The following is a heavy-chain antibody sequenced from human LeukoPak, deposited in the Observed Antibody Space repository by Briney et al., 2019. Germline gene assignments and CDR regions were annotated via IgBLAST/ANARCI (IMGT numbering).Heavy chain of an antibody. J-gene: IGHJ5*02. CDR1: GFIFSSYG. Sequence: GGSLRLSCAASGFIFSSYGMHWVRQAPGKGLEWVAFMRYDGSDKFYADSVKGRFTISRDNSKNTLYLQMSSLRADDTAVYYCAARPYCTTATCPKTDWFDPWGQGTLVTVSS. V-gene: IGHV3-30*02. D-gene: IGHD2-8*01. CDR3: AARPYCTTATCPKTDWFDP. CDR2: MRYDGSDK.